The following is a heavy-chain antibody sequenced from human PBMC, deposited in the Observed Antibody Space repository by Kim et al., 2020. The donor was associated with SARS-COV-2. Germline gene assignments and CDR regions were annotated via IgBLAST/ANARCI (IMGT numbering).Heavy chain of an antibody. CDR3: ARGRVGATREYYFDY. D-gene: IGHD1-26*01. Sequence: PSLKSRVTISVDTSKNQFSLKLSSVTAADTAVYYCARGRVGATREYYFDYWGQGTLVTVSS. J-gene: IGHJ4*02. V-gene: IGHV4-59*09.